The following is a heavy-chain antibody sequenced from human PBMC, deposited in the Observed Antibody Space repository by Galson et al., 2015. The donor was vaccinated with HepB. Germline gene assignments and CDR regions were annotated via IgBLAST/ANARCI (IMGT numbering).Heavy chain of an antibody. V-gene: IGHV1-18*01. CDR3: ARVRLVSAGLNDY. CDR2: ISGYRGKT. D-gene: IGHD5/OR15-5a*01. Sequence: SVKVSCKASGYIFTSFGISWVRQAPGQGLEWMGWISGYRGKTEYAQNLQGRVTVTTDTSATTAYLELRSLRSDDTAVYYCARVRLVSAGLNDYWGQGTLVTVSS. CDR1: GYIFTSFG. J-gene: IGHJ4*02.